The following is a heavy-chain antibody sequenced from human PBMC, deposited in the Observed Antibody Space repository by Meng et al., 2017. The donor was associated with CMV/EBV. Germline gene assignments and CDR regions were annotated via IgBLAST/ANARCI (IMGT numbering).Heavy chain of an antibody. D-gene: IGHD2-21*01. J-gene: IGHJ3*02. CDR1: GFTFSGSA. CDR3: TRHQFAYCGGDCSGDDAFDI. V-gene: IGHV3-73*01. Sequence: GESLKISCAASGFTFSGSAMRWVRQASGKGLEWVGRIRSKANSYATAYAASVKGRFTISRDDSKNTAYLQMNSLKTEDTAVYYCTRHQFAYCGGDCSGDDAFDIWGQGTMVTVSS. CDR2: IRSKANSYAT.